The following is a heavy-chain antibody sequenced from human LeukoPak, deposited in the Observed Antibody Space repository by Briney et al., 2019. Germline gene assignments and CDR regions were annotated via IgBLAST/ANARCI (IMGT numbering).Heavy chain of an antibody. D-gene: IGHD3-22*01. V-gene: IGHV4-59*12. CDR3: ARSHYYDSSGSHNNWFDP. CDR1: GGSISSYY. Sequence: SETLSLTCTVSGGSISSYYWSWIRQPPGKTLEYIGYIYYTGRTNYNPSLKSRVTISVDTSKNQFSLKLSSVTAADTAVYYCARSHYYDSSGSHNNWFDPWGQGTLVTVSS. CDR2: IYYTGRT. J-gene: IGHJ5*02.